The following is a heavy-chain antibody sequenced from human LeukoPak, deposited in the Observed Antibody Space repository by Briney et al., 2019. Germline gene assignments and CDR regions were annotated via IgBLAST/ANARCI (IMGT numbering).Heavy chain of an antibody. J-gene: IGHJ4*02. V-gene: IGHV1-2*02. CDR1: GYTFTGYY. CDR2: INPNSGGT. Sequence: ASVKVSCKASGYTFTGYYMHWVRQAPGQGLEWMGWINPNSGGTNYAQKFQGRVTMTRDTSISTAYMELSRLRSDDMAVYYCARVPDILTDFDYWGQGTLVTVSS. D-gene: IGHD3-9*01. CDR3: ARVPDILTDFDY.